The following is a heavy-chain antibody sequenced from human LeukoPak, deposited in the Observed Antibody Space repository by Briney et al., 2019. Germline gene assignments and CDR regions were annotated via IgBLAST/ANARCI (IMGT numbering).Heavy chain of an antibody. J-gene: IGHJ4*02. Sequence: PGGSLRLSCAASGFTFSSYGMHWVRQAPGKGLEWVAFIGYDGSNKYYADSVKGRFTISRDNSKNTLYLQMNSLRAEDTAVYYCARDSGLVPFDYWGQGTLVTVSS. D-gene: IGHD3/OR15-3a*01. V-gene: IGHV3-30*02. CDR1: GFTFSSYG. CDR3: ARDSGLVPFDY. CDR2: IGYDGSNK.